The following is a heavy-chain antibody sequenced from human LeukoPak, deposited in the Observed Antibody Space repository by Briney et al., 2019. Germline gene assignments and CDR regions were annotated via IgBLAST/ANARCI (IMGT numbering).Heavy chain of an antibody. CDR3: AKLKRLSSSWRLYYYYYYMDV. CDR1: GFTFSSYG. D-gene: IGHD6-13*01. CDR2: ISGSGGST. J-gene: IGHJ6*03. V-gene: IGHV3-23*01. Sequence: PGGSLRLSCAASGFTFSSYGMSWVRQAPGKGLEWVSAISGSGGSTYYADSVKGRFTISRDNSKNTLYLQMNSLRAEDTAVYYCAKLKRLSSSWRLYYYYYYMDVWGKGTTVTVSS.